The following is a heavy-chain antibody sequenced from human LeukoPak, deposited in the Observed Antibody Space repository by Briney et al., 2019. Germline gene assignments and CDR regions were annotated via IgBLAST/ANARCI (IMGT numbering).Heavy chain of an antibody. CDR3: ARDRHAYYDFWSGSYYFDY. D-gene: IGHD3-3*01. CDR2: ISYDGSNK. J-gene: IGHJ4*02. V-gene: IGHV3-30-3*01. Sequence: PGGSLRLSCAASGFTFSSYAMHWVRQAPGKGLEWVAVISYDGSNKYYADSVKGRFTISRDNSKDTLYLQMNSLRAEDTAVYYCARDRHAYYDFWSGSYYFDYWGQGTLVTVSS. CDR1: GFTFSSYA.